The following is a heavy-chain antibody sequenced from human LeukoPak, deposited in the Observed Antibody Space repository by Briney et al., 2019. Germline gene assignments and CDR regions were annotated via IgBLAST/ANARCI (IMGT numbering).Heavy chain of an antibody. CDR1: GGSFSGYY. Sequence: SETLSLTCAVYGGSFSGYYWSWIRQPPGKGLEWIGEINHSGSTNYNPSLKSRVTISVDTSKNQFSLKLSSVTAADTAVYYCARVRFLEWSLSRVYYMDVWGKGTTVTVFS. CDR2: INHSGST. D-gene: IGHD3-3*01. CDR3: ARVRFLEWSLSRVYYMDV. V-gene: IGHV4-34*01. J-gene: IGHJ6*03.